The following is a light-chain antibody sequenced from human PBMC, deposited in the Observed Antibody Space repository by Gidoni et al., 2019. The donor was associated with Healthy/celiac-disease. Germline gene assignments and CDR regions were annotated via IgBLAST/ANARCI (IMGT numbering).Light chain of an antibody. Sequence: EIVMTQSPATLSVSPGERATPSCRASQSVSSNLAWYQQKPGQAPRLLIYGASTMSTGIPARFSGSGSGTEFTLTISSLQSEDVAVYYCQQYNNWWTFGQGTKVEIK. V-gene: IGKV3-15*01. CDR2: GAS. CDR3: QQYNNWWT. J-gene: IGKJ1*01. CDR1: QSVSSN.